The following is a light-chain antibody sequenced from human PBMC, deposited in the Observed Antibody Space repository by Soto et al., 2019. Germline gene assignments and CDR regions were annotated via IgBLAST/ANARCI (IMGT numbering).Light chain of an antibody. Sequence: QSALTQPASVSGSPGQSITISCTGTSSDVGGYNYVSWYQQHPGEAPKLMIYDVSNRPSGVSNRFSGSKSGNTASLTISGLQAEDEADYYCSSYTTSNTLEVVFVGGTKVTVL. CDR2: DVS. V-gene: IGLV2-14*01. J-gene: IGLJ2*01. CDR3: SSYTTSNTLEVV. CDR1: SSDVGGYNY.